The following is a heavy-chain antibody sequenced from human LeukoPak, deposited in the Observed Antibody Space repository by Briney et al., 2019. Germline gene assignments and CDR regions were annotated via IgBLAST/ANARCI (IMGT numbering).Heavy chain of an antibody. Sequence: SETLSLTCAVYGGSFSGYYWSWIRQPPGKGLEWIGEINHSGSTNYNPSLKSRVTITVDTSKNQFSLKLSSVTAADTAVYYCARGTDFWSGYYGYWGQGTLVTVSS. V-gene: IGHV4-34*01. J-gene: IGHJ4*02. D-gene: IGHD3-3*01. CDR2: INHSGST. CDR1: GGSFSGYY. CDR3: ARGTDFWSGYYGY.